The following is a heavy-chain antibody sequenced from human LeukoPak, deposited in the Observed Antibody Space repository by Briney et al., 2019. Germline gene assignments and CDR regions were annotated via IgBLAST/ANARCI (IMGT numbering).Heavy chain of an antibody. D-gene: IGHD6-19*01. CDR2: IIPIFGTA. V-gene: IGHV1-69*13. Sequence: SVKVSCKASGGTFSSYAISWVRQAPGQGLEWMGGIIPIFGTANYAQKFQGRVTTTADESTSTAYMELSSLRSEDTAVYYCASQAVAGNLDYWGQGTLVTVSS. J-gene: IGHJ4*02. CDR1: GGTFSSYA. CDR3: ASQAVAGNLDY.